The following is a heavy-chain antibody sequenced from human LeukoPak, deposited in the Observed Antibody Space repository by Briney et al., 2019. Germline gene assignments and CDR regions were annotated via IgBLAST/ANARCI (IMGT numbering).Heavy chain of an antibody. D-gene: IGHD1-1*01. CDR1: GFTFSTSA. CDR2: INNVRSHI. Sequence: GGSLRLSCAASGFTFSTSAMNWVRQAPGKGLEWVSSINNVRSHIYYADSVRGRFTISRDNANNVLYLQMNSLRAEDTAVYYCAKDPRYIQRLYYYYYMDVWGKGTTVTVSS. CDR3: AKDPRYIQRLYYYYYMDV. J-gene: IGHJ6*03. V-gene: IGHV3-21*06.